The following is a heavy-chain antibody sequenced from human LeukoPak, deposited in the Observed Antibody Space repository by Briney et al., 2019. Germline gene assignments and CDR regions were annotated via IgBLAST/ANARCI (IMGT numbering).Heavy chain of an antibody. Sequence: SETLSLTCAVYGGSFSGYYWSWIRQPPGKGLEWIGEINHSGSTNYNPSLKSRVTISVDTSKNQFSLKLSSVTAADTAVYYCAREDSSGYQYWGQGTLVTVSS. CDR3: AREDSSGYQY. J-gene: IGHJ4*02. CDR1: GGSFSGYY. CDR2: INHSGST. D-gene: IGHD3-22*01. V-gene: IGHV4-34*01.